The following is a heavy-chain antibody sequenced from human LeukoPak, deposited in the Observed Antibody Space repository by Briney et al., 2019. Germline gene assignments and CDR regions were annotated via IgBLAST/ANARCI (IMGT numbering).Heavy chain of an antibody. J-gene: IGHJ4*02. CDR1: GGSFSGYY. Sequence: SETLSLTCAVYGGSFSGYYWSWIRQPPGKGLEWIGEINHSGSTNYNPSLKSRVTMSVDTSKNQFSLKLSSVTAADTAVYYCARTTWDYDILTGYPKEPYFDYWGQGTLVTVSS. CDR2: INHSGST. CDR3: ARTTWDYDILTGYPKEPYFDY. D-gene: IGHD3-9*01. V-gene: IGHV4-34*01.